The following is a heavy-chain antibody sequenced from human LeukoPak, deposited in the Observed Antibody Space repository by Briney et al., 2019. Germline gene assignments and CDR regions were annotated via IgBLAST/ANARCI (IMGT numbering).Heavy chain of an antibody. CDR2: ISYDGSNK. J-gene: IGHJ6*02. CDR1: GFTFSSYA. CDR3: ASRRRDMDV. Sequence: GRSLRLSCAASGFTFSSYAMHWVRQAPGKGLEWVAVISYDGSNKYYADSVKGRFTISRDNSKNTLNLQMNSLRAEDTAVYYCASRRRDMDVWGQGTTVTVSS. V-gene: IGHV3-30*04.